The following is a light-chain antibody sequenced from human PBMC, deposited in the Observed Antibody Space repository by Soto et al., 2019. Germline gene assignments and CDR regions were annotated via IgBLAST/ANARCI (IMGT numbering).Light chain of an antibody. CDR2: DNN. V-gene: IGLV1-51*01. Sequence: QSVLTQPPSVSAAPGQKVTISCSGSSSNIGNNYVSWYQHLPGTAPKLLIYDNNQRPSGIPDRFSGSKSGTSATLGITGLQTGDEADYYCGTWDGGLSAVVFGGGTQLTVL. J-gene: IGLJ2*01. CDR1: SSNIGNNY. CDR3: GTWDGGLSAVV.